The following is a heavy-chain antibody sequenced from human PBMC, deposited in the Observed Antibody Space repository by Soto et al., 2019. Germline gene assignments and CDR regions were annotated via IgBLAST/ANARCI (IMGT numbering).Heavy chain of an antibody. V-gene: IGHV1-2*04. CDR1: GYTFTGYY. J-gene: IGHJ4*02. CDR3: ARDNGWSSGYYYLFDY. CDR2: INPNSGGT. D-gene: IGHD3-22*01. Sequence: VASVKVSCKASGYTFTGYYMHWVRQAPGQGLEWMGWINPNSGGTNYAQKFQGWVTMTRDTSISTAYMELSRLRSDDTAVYYCARDNGWSSGYYYLFDYWGQGTLVTVSS.